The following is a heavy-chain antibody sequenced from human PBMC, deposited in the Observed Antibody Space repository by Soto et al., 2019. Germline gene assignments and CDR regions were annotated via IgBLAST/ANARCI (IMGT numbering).Heavy chain of an antibody. Sequence: LRLSCAASGFTFSSYAMSWVRQAPGKGLEWVSAISGSGGSTYYADSVKGRFTISRDNSKNTLYLQMNSLRAEDTAVYYCAKDRSTAMVVSYDAFDIWGQGTMVTVSS. V-gene: IGHV3-23*01. CDR2: ISGSGGST. CDR1: GFTFSSYA. CDR3: AKDRSTAMVVSYDAFDI. D-gene: IGHD5-18*01. J-gene: IGHJ3*02.